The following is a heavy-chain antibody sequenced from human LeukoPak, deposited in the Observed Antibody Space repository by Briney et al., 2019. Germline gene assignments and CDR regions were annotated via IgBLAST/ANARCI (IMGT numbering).Heavy chain of an antibody. D-gene: IGHD1-1*01. V-gene: IGHV1-3*01. CDR1: GYTFTSYA. CDR2: INAGNGNT. J-gene: IGHJ6*02. CDR3: ARATLGPLYYYYYGMDV. Sequence: ASVKVSCKASGYTFTSYAMHWVRQAPGQRLEWMGWINAGNGNTKYSQKFQGRVTITRDTSASTAYMELSSLRSEDTAVYYCARATLGPLYYYYYGMDVWGQGTTVTVSS.